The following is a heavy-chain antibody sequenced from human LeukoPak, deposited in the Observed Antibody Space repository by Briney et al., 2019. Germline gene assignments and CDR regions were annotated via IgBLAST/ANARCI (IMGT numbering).Heavy chain of an antibody. J-gene: IGHJ4*02. CDR1: GFTFSSYG. D-gene: IGHD4-23*01. Sequence: GRSLRLFCAASGFTFSSYGMHGVRQAPGKGLEWVAVMSYDGSNKYYADSVKGRFTISRDNSKNTLYLQMNSLRAEDTAVYYCAKGNYGGNSRIPLSDYWGQGTLVTVSS. V-gene: IGHV3-30*18. CDR3: AKGNYGGNSRIPLSDY. CDR2: MSYDGSNK.